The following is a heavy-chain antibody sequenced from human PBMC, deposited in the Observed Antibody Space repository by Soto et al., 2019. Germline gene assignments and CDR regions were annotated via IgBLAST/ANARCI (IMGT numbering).Heavy chain of an antibody. CDR1: GGSISSSNW. D-gene: IGHD5-18*01. CDR2: IYHSGST. CDR3: ARTPWDGYTGYYVDY. Sequence: QVQLQESGPGLVKPSGTLSLTCAVSGGSISSSNWWSWVRQPPGKGLEWIGEIYHSGSTNYNPSLKSRVTISVDKSKNQFSLKLRSVTAADTAVYSCARTPWDGYTGYYVDYWGQGTLVTVSS. V-gene: IGHV4-4*02. J-gene: IGHJ4*02.